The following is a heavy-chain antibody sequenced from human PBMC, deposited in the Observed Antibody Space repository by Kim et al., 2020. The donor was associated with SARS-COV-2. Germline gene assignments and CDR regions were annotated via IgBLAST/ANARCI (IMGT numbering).Heavy chain of an antibody. Sequence: SETLSLTCTVSGGSISSGGYYWSWIRQHPGKGLEWIGYIYYSGSTYYNPSLKSRVTISVDTSKNQFSLKLSSVTAADTAVYYCARGGGYSSSWNPEINWFDPWGQGTLVTVSS. CDR1: GGSISSGGYY. J-gene: IGHJ5*02. V-gene: IGHV4-31*03. CDR3: ARGGGYSSSWNPEINWFDP. D-gene: IGHD6-13*01. CDR2: IYYSGST.